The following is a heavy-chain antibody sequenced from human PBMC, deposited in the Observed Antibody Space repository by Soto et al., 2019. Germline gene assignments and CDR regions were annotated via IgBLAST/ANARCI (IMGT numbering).Heavy chain of an antibody. V-gene: IGHV6-1*01. Sequence: SQTLSLTCAISGDSVSSNSAAWNWIRQSPSRGLEWLGRTYYRSKWYNDYAVSVKSRITINPDTSKNQFSLQLNSVTPEDTAVYYCARVVLFYWGEGADYYYGMDVWGQGTTVTVSS. CDR3: ARVVLFYWGEGADYYYGMDV. D-gene: IGHD3-16*01. J-gene: IGHJ6*02. CDR2: TYYRSKWYN. CDR1: GDSVSSNSAA.